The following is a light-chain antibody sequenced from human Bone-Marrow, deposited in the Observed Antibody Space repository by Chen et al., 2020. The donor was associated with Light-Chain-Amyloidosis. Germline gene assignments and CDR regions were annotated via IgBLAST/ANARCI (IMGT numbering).Light chain of an antibody. Sequence: QSALTQPASVSGSPGQSVTISCTGSNSDVGAHKYVSWYQQSPGKAPKLIIYDVSDRPSGLSYRFSGSKSGNAAYLTIYELQSEDEAAYYCGSYTTTNTLVFGGGTKLTVL. V-gene: IGLV2-14*03. CDR2: DVS. CDR3: GSYTTTNTLV. J-gene: IGLJ3*02. CDR1: NSDVGAHKY.